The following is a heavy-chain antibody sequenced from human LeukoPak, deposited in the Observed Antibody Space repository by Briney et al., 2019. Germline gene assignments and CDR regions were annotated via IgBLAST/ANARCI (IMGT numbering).Heavy chain of an antibody. V-gene: IGHV3-7*01. CDR1: GFTFSRYD. Sequence: PGGSLRLSCAASGFTFSRYDMSWVRQAPGKGLEWVANIKQDGSEEYYVDSVKGRFSISRDNAKNSLNLQMNSLRVEDTAVYYCARDPSGAATGAAFDVWARGQWSPSLQ. J-gene: IGHJ3*01. CDR3: ARDPSGAATGAAFDV. CDR2: IKQDGSEE. D-gene: IGHD1-26*01.